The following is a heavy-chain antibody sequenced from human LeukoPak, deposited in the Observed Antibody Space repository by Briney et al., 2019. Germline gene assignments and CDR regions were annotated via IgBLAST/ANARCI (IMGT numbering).Heavy chain of an antibody. CDR2: IYPGDSDT. V-gene: IGHV5-51*01. Sequence: GESLKISCKGSGDSFTSYWIGWVRQMPGKGLEWMGIIYPGDSDTGYSPSFQGEVTISADKSISTAYLQWSSLKASDTAMYYCARRSYYDSGSFWFDPWGQGTLVTVSS. D-gene: IGHD3-10*01. CDR3: ARRSYYDSGSFWFDP. CDR1: GDSFTSYW. J-gene: IGHJ5*02.